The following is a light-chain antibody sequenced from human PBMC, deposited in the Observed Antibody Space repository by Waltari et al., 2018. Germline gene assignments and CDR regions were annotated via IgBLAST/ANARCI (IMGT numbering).Light chain of an antibody. CDR3: AAWDDSLGEYV. V-gene: IGLV1-44*01. Sequence: SALAQPPSASGSPGQRVTVSCSGGSGDAVIWYQQVPGTAPKLLIFKNDQRPSGVPDRFSASKSGTSASLAISGLQAEDEADYYCAAWDDSLGEYVFGGGTKVTVL. CDR2: KND. CDR1: SGDA. J-gene: IGLJ1*01.